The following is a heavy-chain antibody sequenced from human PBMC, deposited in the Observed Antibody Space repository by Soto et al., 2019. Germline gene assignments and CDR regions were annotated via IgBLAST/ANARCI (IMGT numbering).Heavy chain of an antibody. V-gene: IGHV1-69*13. J-gene: IGHJ6*02. Sequence: SVKVSCKASGGTFSSYAISWVRQAPGRGLEWMGGIIPIFGTANYAQKFQGRVTITADESTSTAYMELSSLRSEDTAVYYCARDRGITMVRGVNYYYYGMDVWGQGTTVTVSS. D-gene: IGHD3-10*01. CDR3: ARDRGITMVRGVNYYYYGMDV. CDR1: GGTFSSYA. CDR2: IIPIFGTA.